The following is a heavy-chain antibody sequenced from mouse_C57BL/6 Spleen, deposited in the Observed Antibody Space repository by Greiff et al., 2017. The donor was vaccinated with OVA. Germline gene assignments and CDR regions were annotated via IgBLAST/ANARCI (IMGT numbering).Heavy chain of an antibody. Sequence: QVQLQQSGPELVKPGASVKISCKASGYAFSSSWMNWVKQRPGKGLEWIGRIYPGDGDTNYNGKFKGKATLTADKSSSTAYMQLSSLTSEDSAVYFCAGTANLPGFDYWGQGTTLTVSS. CDR1: GYAFSSSW. CDR3: AGTANLPGFDY. V-gene: IGHV1-82*01. CDR2: IYPGDGDT. J-gene: IGHJ2*01. D-gene: IGHD4-1*01.